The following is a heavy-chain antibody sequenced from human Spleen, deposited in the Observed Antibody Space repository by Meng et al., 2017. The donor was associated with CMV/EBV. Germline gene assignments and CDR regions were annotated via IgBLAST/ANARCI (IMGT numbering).Heavy chain of an antibody. CDR1: GYTFTSYY. Sequence: ASVKVSCQASGYTFTSYYMHWVRQAPGQGLEWMGIINPSGGSTSYAQKFQGRVIMTRDTSTSTVYMELSSLRSEDTAVYYCARGGGHCSSTSCFTSSGYYYGMDVWGQGTTVTVSS. CDR2: INPSGGST. V-gene: IGHV1-46*01. J-gene: IGHJ6*02. CDR3: ARGGGHCSSTSCFTSSGYYYGMDV. D-gene: IGHD2-2*01.